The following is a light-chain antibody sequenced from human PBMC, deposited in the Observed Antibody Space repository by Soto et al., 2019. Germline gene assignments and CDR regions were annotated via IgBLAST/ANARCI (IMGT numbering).Light chain of an antibody. CDR1: QSVSSSY. CDR3: QQYNSYSPWT. Sequence: EIVLTHSPGTLSLSPGERATLSCRASQSVSSSYLAWYQHKPGQAPRLLIYGASSRATGIPDRFSGSGSGTEFTLTISSLQSEDFATYYCQQYNSYSPWTFGQGTKVDI. V-gene: IGKV3-20*01. J-gene: IGKJ1*01. CDR2: GAS.